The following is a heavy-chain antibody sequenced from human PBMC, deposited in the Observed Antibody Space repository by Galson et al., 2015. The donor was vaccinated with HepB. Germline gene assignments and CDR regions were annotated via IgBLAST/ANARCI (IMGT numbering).Heavy chain of an antibody. CDR1: GFTFSRYW. Sequence: SLRLSCAASGFTFSRYWMTWVRQAPGKGLEWVANINEDGSIRHSFDSVEGRFTISRDNAKNSLYLQINSLRDEDTAVYYCARDILWGVFDIWGQGTMVTVSS. V-gene: IGHV3-7*01. CDR3: ARDILWGVFDI. J-gene: IGHJ3*02. CDR2: INEDGSIR. D-gene: IGHD2-21*01.